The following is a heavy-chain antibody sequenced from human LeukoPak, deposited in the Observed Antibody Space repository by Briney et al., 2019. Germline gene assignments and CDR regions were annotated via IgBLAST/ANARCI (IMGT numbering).Heavy chain of an antibody. V-gene: IGHV3-23*01. CDR3: AKWPEGAMDYFDY. CDR2: ITDSSTST. J-gene: IGHJ4*02. Sequence: GGSLRLSCAASGFTFNNYVMNWVRQAPGKGLEWVSAITDSSTSTYYADSVKGRFTISRDNSKNTLYLEMSSLRVEDTAIYYCAKWPEGAMDYFDYWGQGTLVTVSS. CDR1: GFTFNNYV. D-gene: IGHD3-16*01.